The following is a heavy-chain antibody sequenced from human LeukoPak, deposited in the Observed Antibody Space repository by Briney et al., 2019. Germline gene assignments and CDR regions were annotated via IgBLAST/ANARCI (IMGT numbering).Heavy chain of an antibody. CDR2: INHSGST. CDR1: GGSFSGYY. D-gene: IGHD3-16*01. CDR3: ARDYDYDGGNWFDP. V-gene: IGHV4-34*01. Sequence: SETLSLTCAVYGGSFSGYYWSWIRQPPGKGLEWIGEINHSGSTNYNPSLKSRVTISVDTSKNQFSLKLSSVTAADTAVYYCARDYDYDGGNWFDPWGQGTLVTVSS. J-gene: IGHJ5*02.